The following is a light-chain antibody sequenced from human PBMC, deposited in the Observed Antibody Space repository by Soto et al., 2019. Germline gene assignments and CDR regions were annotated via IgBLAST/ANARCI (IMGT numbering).Light chain of an antibody. V-gene: IGLV1-44*01. CDR3: TTWDDSVSAWV. CDR1: SSDIGGNT. Sequence: QSVLTQPPSASGTPGQRVTISCSGSSSDIGGNTVNWYQQLPGTAPKLLIYSNNQRPSGVPDRISGSKSGTSASLAISGLQSEDEADYYCTTWDDSVSAWVFGGGTKLTVL. CDR2: SNN. J-gene: IGLJ3*02.